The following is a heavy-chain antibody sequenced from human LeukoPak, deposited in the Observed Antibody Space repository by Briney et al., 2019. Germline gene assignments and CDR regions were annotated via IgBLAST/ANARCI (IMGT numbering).Heavy chain of an antibody. CDR3: AKDRETFSSYGYFDY. D-gene: IGHD2-21*01. CDR1: GFTFSTYD. Sequence: PGWSLRLSCATSGFTFSTYDMHWVRQAPGKGLEWVAHIRYDGLKKRYADSVRGRVTVSRDNSKNTLYLQMNSLRAEDTAMYYCAKDRETFSSYGYFDYWGQGGLVPVSS. V-gene: IGHV3-30*02. J-gene: IGHJ4*02. CDR2: IRYDGLKK.